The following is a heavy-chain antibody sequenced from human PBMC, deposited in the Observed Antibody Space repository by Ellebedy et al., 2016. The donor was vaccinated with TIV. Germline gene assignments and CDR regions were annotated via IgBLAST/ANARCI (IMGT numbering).Heavy chain of an antibody. CDR1: GGSISSSSYY. V-gene: IGHV4-39*01. J-gene: IGHJ2*01. D-gene: IGHD4-23*01. Sequence: MPSETLSLTCTVSGGSISSSSYYWGWIRQPPGTGLEWIGSIYYSGSTYYNPSLKSRVTISVDTSKNQFSLKLSSVTAADTAVYYCARLDFYGGKAGNWYFDLWGRGTLVTVSS. CDR2: IYYSGST. CDR3: ARLDFYGGKAGNWYFDL.